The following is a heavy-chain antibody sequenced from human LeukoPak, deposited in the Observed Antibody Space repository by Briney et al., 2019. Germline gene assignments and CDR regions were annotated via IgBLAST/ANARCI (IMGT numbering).Heavy chain of an antibody. CDR2: ISAYNGNT. J-gene: IGHJ4*02. CDR3: ARDPGYSSGWFPFDY. D-gene: IGHD6-19*01. V-gene: IGHV1-18*01. Sequence: GASVKVSCKASGYTFTSYGISWVRQAPGQGLEWMGWISAYNGNTNYAQKLQGRVTMTTDTSTSTAYTELRSLRSDDTAVYYCARDPGYSSGWFPFDYWGQGTLVTVSS. CDR1: GYTFTSYG.